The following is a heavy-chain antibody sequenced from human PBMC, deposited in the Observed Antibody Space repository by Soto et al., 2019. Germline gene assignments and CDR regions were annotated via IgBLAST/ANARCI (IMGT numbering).Heavy chain of an antibody. CDR2: IYDSGIT. J-gene: IGHJ5*02. V-gene: IGHV4-59*01. D-gene: IGHD2-15*01. CDR1: GASLASYY. CDR3: AIGAAFWFDP. Sequence: QVQLQESGPGLVKPSETLSLTCSVSGASLASYYWGWIRLSPGKGLEWIAYIYDSGITMYNPSLKSRVAMSVDTSKNQFSLNLTSVTAADTAVYYCAIGAAFWFDPCGQGTLVTVSS.